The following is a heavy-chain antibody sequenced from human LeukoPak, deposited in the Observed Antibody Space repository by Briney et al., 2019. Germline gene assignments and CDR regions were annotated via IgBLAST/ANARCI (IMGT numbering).Heavy chain of an antibody. CDR2: IYPGDSDT. Sequence: GESLKISCKGSGYSFTSYWIGWVRQMPGKGLEWMGIIYPGDSDTRYSPSFQGQVTISADKSISTAYLQWSSLKASDTAMYYCARRVVRGVTRRAFDIWGQGTMVTVSS. V-gene: IGHV5-51*01. CDR1: GYSFTSYW. CDR3: ARRVVRGVTRRAFDI. D-gene: IGHD3-10*01. J-gene: IGHJ3*02.